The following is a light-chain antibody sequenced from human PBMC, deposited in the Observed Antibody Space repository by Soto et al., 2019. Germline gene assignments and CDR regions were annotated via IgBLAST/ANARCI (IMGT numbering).Light chain of an antibody. CDR3: QQYGSSHT. J-gene: IGKJ5*01. CDR1: QSVSSY. V-gene: IGKV3-15*01. Sequence: EIVLKRSPATLSLSPGERATLSCRASQSVSSYLAWYQQKPGQAPRLLIYGASTRATGMPARFSGSGSGTEFTLTISSLQSEDFAVYYCQQYGSSHTFGQGTRLEI. CDR2: GAS.